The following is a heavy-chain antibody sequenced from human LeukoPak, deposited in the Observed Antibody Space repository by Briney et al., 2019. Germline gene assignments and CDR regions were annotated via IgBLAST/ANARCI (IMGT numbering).Heavy chain of an antibody. D-gene: IGHD3-3*01. J-gene: IGHJ6*02. CDR1: GFTFSSYA. Sequence: GGSLRLSCAASGFTFSSYAMSWVRQAPGKGLEWVSAISGSGGSTCYADSVKGRFTISRDNSKNTLYLQMNSLRAEDTAVYYCASQYYDFWSGYYRYYYYGMDVWGQGTTVTVSS. CDR2: ISGSGGST. V-gene: IGHV3-23*01. CDR3: ASQYYDFWSGYYRYYYYGMDV.